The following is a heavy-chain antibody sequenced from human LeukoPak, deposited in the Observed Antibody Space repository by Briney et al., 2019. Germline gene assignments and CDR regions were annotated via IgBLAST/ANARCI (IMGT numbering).Heavy chain of an antibody. Sequence: GRSLRLSCAASGFTFDDYAMHWVRQAPGKGLEWVSGISWNSGSIGYADSVKGRFTISRDNAKNSLYLQMNSLRAEDTALYYCAKAPQPVVPAAYLDYWGQGTLVTVSS. J-gene: IGHJ4*02. CDR1: GFTFDDYA. D-gene: IGHD2-2*01. CDR3: AKAPQPVVPAAYLDY. V-gene: IGHV3-9*01. CDR2: ISWNSGSI.